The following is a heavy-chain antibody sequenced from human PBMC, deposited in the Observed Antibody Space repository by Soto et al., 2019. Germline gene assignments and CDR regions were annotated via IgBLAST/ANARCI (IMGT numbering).Heavy chain of an antibody. V-gene: IGHV3-23*01. CDR2: ISGSGGST. CDR1: GFTFSSYA. J-gene: IGHJ6*02. CDR3: AKDTYDSSGYYYGDYYYYGMDV. Sequence: GGSLRLSCAASGFTFSSYAMSWVRQAPGKGLEWVSAISGSGGSTYYADSVKGRFTISRDNSKNTLYLQMNSLRAEDTAVYYCAKDTYDSSGYYYGDYYYYGMDVWGQGTTVTVSS. D-gene: IGHD3-22*01.